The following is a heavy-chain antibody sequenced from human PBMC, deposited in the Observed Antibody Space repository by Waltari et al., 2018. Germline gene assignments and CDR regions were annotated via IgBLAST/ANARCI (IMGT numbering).Heavy chain of an antibody. V-gene: IGHV1-69*04. J-gene: IGHJ2*01. CDR2: IIPFLRIA. CDR1: GGTFITYA. D-gene: IGHD2-8*02. CDR3: ARDRTGVWYFDL. Sequence: QVQLVQSGAEVEKPGSSVKVSCKTSGGTFITYAISWVLQAPGKGLEWMGGIIPFLRIANYAQKFQGRVTITADEATSTAYMELSSLKSEDTAVYYCARDRTGVWYFDLWGRGTLVTVSS.